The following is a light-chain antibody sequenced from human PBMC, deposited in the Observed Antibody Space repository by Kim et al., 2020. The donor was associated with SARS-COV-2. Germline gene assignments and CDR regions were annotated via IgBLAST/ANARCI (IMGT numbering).Light chain of an antibody. CDR2: GAS. CDR1: QSVSSN. Sequence: VSPGESGTLSCRASQSVSSNLAWYQQKPGQAPRLLIYGASTRATEIPARFSGTGSGTEFTLTISSLQSEDSAIYYCHQYNEWPLTFGGGTKVDIK. J-gene: IGKJ4*01. V-gene: IGKV3-15*01. CDR3: HQYNEWPLT.